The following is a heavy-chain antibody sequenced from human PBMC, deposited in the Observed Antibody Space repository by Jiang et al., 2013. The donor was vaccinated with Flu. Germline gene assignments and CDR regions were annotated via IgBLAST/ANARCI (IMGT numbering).Heavy chain of an antibody. CDR2: IDPADSYS. D-gene: IGHD2-8*01. CDR3: ARHNGASAHQRSLPGNNWFDP. J-gene: IGHJ5*02. CDR1: GYSFSSYW. V-gene: IGHV5-10-1*03. Sequence: VQLVESGAEVKKPGESLRISCKGSGYSFSSYWISWLRQMPGKGLEWMGRIDPADSYSNYSPSFQGHVNISVDRSISTAYLQWSSLKASDTAIYYCARHNGASAHQRSLPGNNWFDPWGQGTLVTVSS.